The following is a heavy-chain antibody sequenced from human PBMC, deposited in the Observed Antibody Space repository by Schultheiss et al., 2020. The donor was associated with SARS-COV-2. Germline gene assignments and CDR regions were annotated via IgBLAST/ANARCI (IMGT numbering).Heavy chain of an antibody. CDR2: IWYDGSNK. CDR1: GFSFSSYG. D-gene: IGHD1-26*01. J-gene: IGHJ4*02. CDR3: AKGGIVGATPFDY. Sequence: GGSLRLSCAASGFSFSSYGMHWVRQAPGKGLEWVAVIWYDGSNKYYADSVKGRFTISRDNSKNTLYLQMNSLRAEDTAVYYCAKGGIVGATPFDYWGQGTLVTVPQ. V-gene: IGHV3-30*02.